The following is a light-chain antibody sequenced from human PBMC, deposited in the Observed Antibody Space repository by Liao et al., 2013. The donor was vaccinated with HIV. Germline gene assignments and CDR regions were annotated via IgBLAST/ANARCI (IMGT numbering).Light chain of an antibody. CDR1: NIGSKS. CDR2: YDN. Sequence: SYELTQPPSVSVAPGKTATITCGGNNIGSKSVHWYQQKPGQAPVLVIYYDNDRPSGIPERFSASNSGNTATLTVSRVEAGDEADYYCQVWDRSSDHWVFGGGTKLTVL. CDR3: QVWDRSSDHWV. V-gene: IGLV3-21*04. J-gene: IGLJ3*02.